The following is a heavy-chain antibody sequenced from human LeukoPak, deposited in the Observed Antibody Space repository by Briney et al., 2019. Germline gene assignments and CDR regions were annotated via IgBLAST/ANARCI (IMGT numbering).Heavy chain of an antibody. Sequence: SETLSLTCAVYGGSFSGYYWSWIRQPPGKGLEWIGEINHSGSTNYNPSLKSRVTISVDTSKNQFSLKLSSVTAADTAVYYCARGIKVVPAASSIYYYMDVWGKGATVTISS. D-gene: IGHD2-2*01. CDR3: ARGIKVVPAASSIYYYMDV. J-gene: IGHJ6*03. CDR1: GGSFSGYY. CDR2: INHSGST. V-gene: IGHV4-34*01.